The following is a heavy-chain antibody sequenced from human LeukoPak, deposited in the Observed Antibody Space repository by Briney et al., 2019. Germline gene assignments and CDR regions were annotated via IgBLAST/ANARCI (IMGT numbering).Heavy chain of an antibody. CDR1: GYTFTNYW. CDR3: ARLLWFGELFFDY. J-gene: IGHJ4*02. V-gene: IGHV5-51*01. D-gene: IGHD3-10*01. CDR2: IYPGDSDT. Sequence: GESLKISCKGSGYTFTNYWIGWVRQMPGKGLEWMGIIYPGDSDTRYSPSFQGRVTISADKSINTAYLQWSSLKASDTAMYYCARLLWFGELFFDYWGQGTLVTVSS.